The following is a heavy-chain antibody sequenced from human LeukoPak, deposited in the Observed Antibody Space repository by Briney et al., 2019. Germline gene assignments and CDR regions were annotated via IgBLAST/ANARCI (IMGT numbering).Heavy chain of an antibody. J-gene: IGHJ4*02. D-gene: IGHD3-22*01. CDR3: ARGFVGYYDTSGYDY. CDR1: GFTFSKDD. V-gene: IGHV3-13*01. CDR2: IGVTGDT. Sequence: HPGGSLRLSCAASGFTFSKDDFHWVRQAPGKGLEWVAAIGVTGDTYYADSVKGRFTISRDNSKNTLYLQMNSLRAEDTAVYYCARGFVGYYDTSGYDYWGQGTLVTVSS.